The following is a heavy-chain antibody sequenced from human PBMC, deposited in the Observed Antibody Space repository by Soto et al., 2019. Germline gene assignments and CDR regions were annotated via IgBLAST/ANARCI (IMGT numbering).Heavy chain of an antibody. CDR1: GGSFSGYS. J-gene: IGHJ4*02. CDR2: INHSGTT. CDR3: ARDSHYYDSSGSKTDYFDY. D-gene: IGHD3-22*01. Sequence: SETLSLTCAVYGGSFSGYSWTWLRQPPGKGLEWIGEINHSGTTDYNPALKSRVTMSADTSKNQFSLKLSSVTAADTAVYYCARDSHYYDSSGSKTDYFDYWGQGTLVTVSS. V-gene: IGHV4-34*01.